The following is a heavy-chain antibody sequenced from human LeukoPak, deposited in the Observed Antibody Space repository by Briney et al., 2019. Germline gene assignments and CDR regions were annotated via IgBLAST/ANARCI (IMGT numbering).Heavy chain of an antibody. Sequence: ASVKVSCKTSGYPFTNHGVSWVRQAPGQGLEWMGWINANSGDTNYAQRFQGGLTMTTDTSTTTAYMELRSLSSDDTAVYYCARDWPIVIVDYWGQGTLVTVSS. CDR2: INANSGDT. V-gene: IGHV1-18*01. CDR1: GYPFTNHG. CDR3: ARDWPIVIVDY. J-gene: IGHJ4*02. D-gene: IGHD2/OR15-2a*01.